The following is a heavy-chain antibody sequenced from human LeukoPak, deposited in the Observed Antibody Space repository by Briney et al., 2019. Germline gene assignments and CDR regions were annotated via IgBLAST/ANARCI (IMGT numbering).Heavy chain of an antibody. J-gene: IGHJ4*02. CDR1: GGSISSYY. CDR3: ARDNSSDSISPFFDY. Sequence: PSETLSVTCTVSGGSISSYYWSWIRQPPGKGLEWIGYIYYSGSTNYNPSLKSRVTISVDTSKNQFSLKLSSVTAADTAVYYCARDNSSDSISPFFDYWGQGTLVTVSS. D-gene: IGHD3-22*01. V-gene: IGHV4-59*01. CDR2: IYYSGST.